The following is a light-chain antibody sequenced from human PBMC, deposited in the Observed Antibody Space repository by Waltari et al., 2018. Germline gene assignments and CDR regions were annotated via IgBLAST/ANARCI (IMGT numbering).Light chain of an antibody. CDR3: QQYNSYSLLT. V-gene: IGKV1-5*03. CDR2: KAS. Sequence: DIQMTQSPYTLSASVGDRVIITCRASQSISNWLAWYQQKPGKAPKLLIYKASSLESAVPSRFSGSGSGTVFTLTISSLQPDDFATYYCQQYNSYSLLTFGGGTKVEIK. J-gene: IGKJ4*01. CDR1: QSISNW.